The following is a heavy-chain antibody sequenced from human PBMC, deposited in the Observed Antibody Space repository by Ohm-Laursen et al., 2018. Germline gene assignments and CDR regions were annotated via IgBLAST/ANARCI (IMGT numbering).Heavy chain of an antibody. CDR2: INPNSGGT. J-gene: IGHJ4*02. D-gene: IGHD2-21*02. CDR1: GYTFTGYY. Sequence: VASVKVSCKASGYTFTGYYMHWVRQAPGQGLEWMGWINPNSGGTNYAQKFQGRVTMTRDTSISTAYMELSRLRSDDTAVYYCARTGRAVVTAIYFWGQGTLVTVSS. V-gene: IGHV1-2*02. CDR3: ARTGRAVVTAIYF.